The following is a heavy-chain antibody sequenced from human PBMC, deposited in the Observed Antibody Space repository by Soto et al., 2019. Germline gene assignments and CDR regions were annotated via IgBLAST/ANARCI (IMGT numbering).Heavy chain of an antibody. V-gene: IGHV3-23*01. CDR3: AKRPNFGRPFDY. CDR2: ISGSGASA. CDR1: GFTFSSYA. D-gene: IGHD3-3*01. Sequence: EVQLLEAGGGLVQPGGSLRLSCAASGFTFSSYAMSWVRQAPGKGLEWVSEISGSGASAYYADSVKGRFTISRDNSKNTLYLPMNSLRAEDTAVYSCAKRPNFGRPFDYWGQGTPVTVSS. J-gene: IGHJ4*02.